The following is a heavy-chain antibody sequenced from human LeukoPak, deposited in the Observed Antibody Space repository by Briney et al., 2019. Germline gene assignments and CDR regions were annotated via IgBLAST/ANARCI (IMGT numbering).Heavy chain of an antibody. CDR2: ISAYNGNT. V-gene: IGHV1-18*01. J-gene: IGHJ4*02. CDR3: ARGSYLDY. Sequence: GASVTVSFTASGYTFTIYGISWVRQAPGQGVEWMGWISAYNGNTNYAQKLQGRVTMTTDTSTSTAYMELRSLRSDDTAVYYCARGSYLDYWGQGTLVTVSS. CDR1: GYTFTIYG.